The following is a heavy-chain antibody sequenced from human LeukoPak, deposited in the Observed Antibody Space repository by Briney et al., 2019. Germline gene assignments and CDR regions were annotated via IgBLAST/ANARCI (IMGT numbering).Heavy chain of an antibody. Sequence: EASVKVSCKASGYTFTSYGISWVRQAPGQGLEWMGWISAYNGNTNYAQKLQGRVTMTTDTSTSTAYMELRSLRSDDTAVYYCARAKRGCSGGSCYVLTPYYFDYWGQGTPVTVSS. D-gene: IGHD2-15*01. CDR1: GYTFTSYG. CDR3: ARAKRGCSGGSCYVLTPYYFDY. V-gene: IGHV1-18*01. J-gene: IGHJ4*02. CDR2: ISAYNGNT.